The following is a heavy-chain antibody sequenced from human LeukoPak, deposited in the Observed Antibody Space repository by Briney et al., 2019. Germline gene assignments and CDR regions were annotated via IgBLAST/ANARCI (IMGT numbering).Heavy chain of an antibody. D-gene: IGHD6-19*01. CDR1: SGSISSSNW. V-gene: IGHV4-4*02. CDR3: AGWGIAVAGLNY. Sequence: PSGTLSLTCAVSSGSISSSNWWSWVRQPPGKGLEWIGEIYHSGSTNYNPSLKSRVTISVDKSKNQFSLKLSSVTAADTAVYYCAGWGIAVAGLNYWGQGTLVTVSS. J-gene: IGHJ4*02. CDR2: IYHSGST.